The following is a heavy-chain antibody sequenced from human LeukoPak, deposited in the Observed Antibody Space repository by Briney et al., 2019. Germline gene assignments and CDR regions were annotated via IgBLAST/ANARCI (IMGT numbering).Heavy chain of an antibody. Sequence: GGSLRLSCAASGFTFSSYAMRWVRQAPGKGREWVSAISGSGGSTYHADSVKGRFTISRDNSKNTLYLQMNSLRAEDTAVYYCAKGVVPAAMDWWFDPWGQGTLVTVSS. CDR1: GFTFSSYA. V-gene: IGHV3-23*01. D-gene: IGHD2-2*01. J-gene: IGHJ5*02. CDR3: AKGVVPAAMDWWFDP. CDR2: ISGSGGST.